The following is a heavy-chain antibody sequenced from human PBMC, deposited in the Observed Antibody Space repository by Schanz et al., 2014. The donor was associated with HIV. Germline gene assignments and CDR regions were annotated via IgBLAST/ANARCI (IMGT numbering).Heavy chain of an antibody. V-gene: IGHV3-48*04. CDR3: ARRRGWGSYRYFPYGLDV. CDR2: ISDSGSRR. Sequence: EVQLLEFGGGSVRPGESLRLSCLASGFTFNNYAMSWVRQAPGKGLEWISYISDSGSRRFYADSVQGRFTISRDNTKNSLYLEMNSLRAEDTAVYYCARRRGWGSYRYFPYGLDVWGQGTTVTVSS. CDR1: GFTFNNYA. J-gene: IGHJ6*02. D-gene: IGHD3-16*02.